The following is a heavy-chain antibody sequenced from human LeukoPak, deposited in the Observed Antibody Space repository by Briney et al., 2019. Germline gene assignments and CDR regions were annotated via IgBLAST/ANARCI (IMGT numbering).Heavy chain of an antibody. CDR3: ARPGGPYYYGSGPSYYFDY. D-gene: IGHD3-10*01. J-gene: IGHJ4*02. V-gene: IGHV3-33*01. CDR2: IWYDGSNK. CDR1: GFTFSSYG. Sequence: GGSLRLSCAASGFTFSSYGMHWVRQAPGKGLEWVAVIWYDGSNKYYADSVKGRFTISRDNSKNTLYLQMNSLRAEDTAVYYCARPGGPYYYGSGPSYYFDYWGQGTLVTVSS.